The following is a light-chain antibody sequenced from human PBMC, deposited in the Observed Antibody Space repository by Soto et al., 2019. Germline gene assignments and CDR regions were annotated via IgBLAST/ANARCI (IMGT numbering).Light chain of an antibody. CDR3: SSYTTITTRV. CDR1: SSDVGAYNF. J-gene: IGLJ3*02. Sequence: QSALTQPASVSGSPGQSITISCTGTSSDVGAYNFVSWYQHHPGRAPNLVIYDVGNRPAGISDRFSGSKSGNTASLTISGLQAEDEADYYCSSYTTITTRVFGGGTKLTVL. V-gene: IGLV2-14*03. CDR2: DVG.